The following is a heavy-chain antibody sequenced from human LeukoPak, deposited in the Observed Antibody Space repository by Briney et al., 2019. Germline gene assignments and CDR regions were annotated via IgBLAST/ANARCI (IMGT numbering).Heavy chain of an antibody. CDR2: ISAYNGNT. J-gene: IGHJ6*03. V-gene: IGHV1-18*01. Sequence: ASVKVSCKASGYTFTSYGISWVRQAPGQGLEWMGCISAYNGNTNYAQKLQGRVTMATDTSTSTAYMELRRLRSDDTAVYYCARGYYYDSSGYYRGYYYYYYMDVWGKGTTVTISS. D-gene: IGHD3-22*01. CDR1: GYTFTSYG. CDR3: ARGYYYDSSGYYRGYYYYYYMDV.